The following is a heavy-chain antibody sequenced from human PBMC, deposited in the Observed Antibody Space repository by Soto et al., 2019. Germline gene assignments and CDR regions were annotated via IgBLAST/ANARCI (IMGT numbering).Heavy chain of an antibody. CDR1: GVSISSSSYY. CDR3: ARSLFWSGYSTTRRSLDL. CDR2: IYYSGST. J-gene: IGHJ5*02. D-gene: IGHD3-3*01. V-gene: IGHV4-39*01. Sequence: SETLSLTCTVSGVSISSSSYYWGWIRQPPGKGLEWIGSIYYSGSTYYNPSLKSRVTISVDTSKNQFSLKLSSVTAADTAVYYCARSLFWSGYSTTRRSLDLWGQGTLVTVSS.